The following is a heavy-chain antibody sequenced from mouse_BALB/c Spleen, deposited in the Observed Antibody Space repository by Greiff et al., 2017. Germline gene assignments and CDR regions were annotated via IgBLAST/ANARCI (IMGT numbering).Heavy chain of an antibody. Sequence: QVQLKESGAELAKPGASVKMSCKASGYTFTSYWMHWVKQRPGQGLEWIGYINPSTGYTEYNQKFKDKATLTADKSSSTAYMQLSSLTSEDSAVYYCARGAGSSYYAMDYWGQGTSVTVSS. V-gene: IGHV1-7*01. CDR3: ARGAGSSYYAMDY. CDR1: GYTFTSYW. J-gene: IGHJ4*01. CDR2: INPSTGYT. D-gene: IGHD1-1*01.